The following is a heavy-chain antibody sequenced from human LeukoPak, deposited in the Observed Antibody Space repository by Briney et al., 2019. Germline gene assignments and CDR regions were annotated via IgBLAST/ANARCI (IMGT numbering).Heavy chain of an antibody. CDR3: AREEGYSYGQTGYFDY. Sequence: GGSLRLSCAASGFTFSSYAMSWVRQAPGKGLEWVANIKQDGSEKYYVDSVKGRFTISRDNAKNSLYLQMNSLRAEDTAVYYCAREEGYSYGQTGYFDYWGQGTLVTVSS. V-gene: IGHV3-7*03. J-gene: IGHJ4*02. D-gene: IGHD5-18*01. CDR2: IKQDGSEK. CDR1: GFTFSSYA.